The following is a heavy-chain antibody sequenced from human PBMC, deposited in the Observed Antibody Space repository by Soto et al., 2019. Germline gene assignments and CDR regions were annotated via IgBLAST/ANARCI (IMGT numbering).Heavy chain of an antibody. CDR2: ISSSSSYI. Sequence: GGSLRLSCAASGFTFSSYSMNWVRQAPGKGLEWVSSISSSSSYIYYADSVKGRFTISRDNAKNSLYLQMNSLRTEDTAVYYCARDRTPFGNDYYYYGMDVWGQGTTVTVSS. V-gene: IGHV3-21*01. CDR1: GFTFSSYS. D-gene: IGHD3-10*01. J-gene: IGHJ6*02. CDR3: ARDRTPFGNDYYYYGMDV.